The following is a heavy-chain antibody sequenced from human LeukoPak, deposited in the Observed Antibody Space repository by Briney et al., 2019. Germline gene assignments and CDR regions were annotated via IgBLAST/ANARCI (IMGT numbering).Heavy chain of an antibody. CDR3: ARDSYADSEAVRWFDP. V-gene: IGHV3-66*01. D-gene: IGHD4-17*01. CDR1: GLTVSSNY. Sequence: PGGSLRLSCAASGLTVSSNYMSWVRQAPGKGLEWVSVIYRGGPTYYADSVKGRFTISRDNSKNTLYLQMNSLRAEDTAVYYCARDSYADSEAVRWFDPWGQGTLVTVSS. CDR2: IYRGGPT. J-gene: IGHJ5*02.